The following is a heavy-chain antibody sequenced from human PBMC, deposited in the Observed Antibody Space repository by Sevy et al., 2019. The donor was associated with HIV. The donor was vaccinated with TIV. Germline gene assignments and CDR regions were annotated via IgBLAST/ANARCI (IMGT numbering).Heavy chain of an antibody. J-gene: IGHJ4*02. CDR3: AGENAWGRGYS. D-gene: IGHD1-26*01. CDR2: IYYNGHI. Sequence: SESLSLTWTVSGGSITSLYWNWIRQPPGKGLEWIANIYYNGHINYNPSLKSRVTLSLDTSKNQFSLRLSSVTAADTARYYCAGENAWGRGYSWGQGTLVTVSS. V-gene: IGHV4-59*08. CDR1: GGSITSLY.